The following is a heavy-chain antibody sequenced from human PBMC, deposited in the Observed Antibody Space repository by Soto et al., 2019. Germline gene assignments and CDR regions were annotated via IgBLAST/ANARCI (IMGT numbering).Heavy chain of an antibody. CDR2: ISYDGGNK. D-gene: IGHD3-22*01. J-gene: IGHJ4*02. CDR3: AKDPYYLDSSGYYVFDS. CDR1: GFTFSSYG. Sequence: QVQLVESGGGVVQPGRSLRLSCAASGFTFSSYGIHWVRQAPGKGLEWVAVISYDGGNKHYADSVQGRFTISRDNSKNTLYLQMNSLRAEDTAVYYCAKDPYYLDSSGYYVFDSWGQGTLVTVSS. V-gene: IGHV3-30*18.